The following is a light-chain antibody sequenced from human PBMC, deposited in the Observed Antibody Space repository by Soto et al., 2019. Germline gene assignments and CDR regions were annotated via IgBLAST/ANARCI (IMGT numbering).Light chain of an antibody. V-gene: IGKV3-20*01. CDR2: GAS. J-gene: IGKJ5*01. CDR1: HSISSSY. Sequence: EIVLTQSPGTLSLSPGERATLSCRASHSISSSYLAWYQQTPGQAPRLLIYGASSRATGIPDRFSGSGSGTDFTLSISRLEPEDFAVYYCQPYGSSPSTLGKGTRLEI. CDR3: QPYGSSPST.